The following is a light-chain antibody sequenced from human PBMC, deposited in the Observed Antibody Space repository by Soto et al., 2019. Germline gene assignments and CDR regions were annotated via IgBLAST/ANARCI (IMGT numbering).Light chain of an antibody. CDR3: QQSYSRLLT. V-gene: IGKV1-39*01. CDR2: AAS. J-gene: IGKJ1*01. CDR1: ENINSY. Sequence: DIQLTQSPSSLSAAVEDRVIITCRASENINSYLNWYQQKPGKAPKLLIYAASSLQSGVPSRFSGSGSETVFTLTINNLQPEDSATYYCQQSYSRLLTFGKGTKVEIK.